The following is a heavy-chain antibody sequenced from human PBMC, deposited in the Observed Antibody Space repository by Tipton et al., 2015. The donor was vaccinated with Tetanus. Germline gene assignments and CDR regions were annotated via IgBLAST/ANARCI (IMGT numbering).Heavy chain of an antibody. Sequence: QLAQSGPEVKPSQTLSLTCTVSGASINAGGYLWTWVSQHPGKGMEWIGNIYYNTERTSNIPSLASRVSISVDTSKNQFSLRLTSVSAADTAVYYGARGFPRESFYLYYGGQVKQVTVTS. CDR2: IYYNTERT. CDR1: GASINAGGYL. V-gene: IGHV4-31*03. CDR3: ARGFPRESFYLYY. D-gene: IGHD3-3*01. J-gene: IGHJ4*02.